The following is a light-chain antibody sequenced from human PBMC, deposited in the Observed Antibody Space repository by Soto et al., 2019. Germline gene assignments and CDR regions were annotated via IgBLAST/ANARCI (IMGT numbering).Light chain of an antibody. J-gene: IGKJ4*01. CDR2: GTI. Sequence: EIVLTQSPGTLSLSPGERATLSCRASQSITASYLAWYQQKPGQAPRLLIYGTITRATGIPDRFSGSGSGTDFTLTISRLEPEDFAVYYCQQYGSSGLTFGGGTKVEIK. CDR3: QQYGSSGLT. V-gene: IGKV3-20*01. CDR1: QSITASY.